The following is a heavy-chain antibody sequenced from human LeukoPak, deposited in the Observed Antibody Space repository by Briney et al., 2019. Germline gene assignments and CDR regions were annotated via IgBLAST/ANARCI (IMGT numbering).Heavy chain of an antibody. D-gene: IGHD6-13*01. CDR2: INHSGST. Sequence: PSETLSLTCAVYGGSFSGYYWSWIRQPPGKGLEWIGEINHSGSTNYNPSLKSRVTISVDTSKNQFSLKLSSVTAADTAVYYCARARGLPKYSSSWPALDRYYYYYMDVWGKGTTVTVSS. CDR1: GGSFSGYY. J-gene: IGHJ6*03. V-gene: IGHV4-34*01. CDR3: ARARGLPKYSSSWPALDRYYYYYMDV.